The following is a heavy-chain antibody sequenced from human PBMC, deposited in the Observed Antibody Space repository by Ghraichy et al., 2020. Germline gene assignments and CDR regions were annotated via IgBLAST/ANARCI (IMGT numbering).Heavy chain of an antibody. J-gene: IGHJ6*02. V-gene: IGHV1-18*01. CDR1: GYTFTSYG. CDR2: ISAYNGNT. CDR3: ARERHYYDSSGLYSPNYYYGMDV. D-gene: IGHD3-22*01. Sequence: KVSCKASGYTFTSYGISWVRQAPGQGLEWMGWISAYNGNTNYAQKLQGRVTMTTDTSTSTAYMELRSLRSDDTAVYYCARERHYYDSSGLYSPNYYYGMDVWGQGTTVTVSS.